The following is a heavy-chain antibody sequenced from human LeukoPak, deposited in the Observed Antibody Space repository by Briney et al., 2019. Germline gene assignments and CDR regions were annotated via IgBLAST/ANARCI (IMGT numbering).Heavy chain of an antibody. Sequence: PGGSLRLSCAASGFTFSSYSMNWVRQAPGKGLEWVSSISSGSSYIYYADSVKGRFTISRDNAKNSLNLQMNSLRAEDTAVYYCARDGSSIVTSGWYDYWGQGTLVTVSS. V-gene: IGHV3-21*01. CDR1: GFTFSSYS. CDR2: ISSGSSYI. CDR3: ARDGSSIVTSGWYDY. D-gene: IGHD6-19*01. J-gene: IGHJ4*02.